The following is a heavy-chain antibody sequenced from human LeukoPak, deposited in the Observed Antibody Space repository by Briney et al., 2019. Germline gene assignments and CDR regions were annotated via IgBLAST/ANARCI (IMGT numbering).Heavy chain of an antibody. CDR1: GGSFSGYY. J-gene: IGHJ4*02. CDR3: ARAKVVGLVSPFYFDY. Sequence: PETLSLTCAVYGGSFSGYYWSWIRQPPGKGLEWIGEINHSGSTNYNPSLKSRVTISVDTSKNQFSLKLSSVTAADTAVYYCARAKVVGLVSPFYFDYWGQGTLVTVSS. V-gene: IGHV4-34*01. CDR2: INHSGST. D-gene: IGHD6-19*01.